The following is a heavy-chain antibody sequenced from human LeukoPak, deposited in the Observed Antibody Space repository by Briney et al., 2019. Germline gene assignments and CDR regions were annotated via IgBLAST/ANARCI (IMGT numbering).Heavy chain of an antibody. CDR1: GGSISSGGYY. CDR2: IYYSGST. CDR3: ARDNGYYYDSSGYFDY. D-gene: IGHD3-22*01. V-gene: IGHV4-31*03. J-gene: IGHJ4*02. Sequence: SQTLSLTCTVSGGSISSGGYYWSWIRQHPGKGLEWIGYIYYSGSTYYNPSLTSRVTISVDTSKNQFSLKLSSVTAADTAVYYCARDNGYYYDSSGYFDYWGQGTLVTVSS.